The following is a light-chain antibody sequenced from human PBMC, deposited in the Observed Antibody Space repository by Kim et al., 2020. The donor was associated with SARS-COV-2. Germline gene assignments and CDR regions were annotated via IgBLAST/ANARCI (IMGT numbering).Light chain of an antibody. V-gene: IGKV3-15*01. CDR2: GAS. Sequence: EIVMTQSPATLSVSPGERATLSCRASQSVSSNLAWYQQKPGQAPRLLIYGASTRATGIPARFSGSGSGTDFTLTISNLQAEDVAVYYCQQHYAIPYTFGQGTKLEI. J-gene: IGKJ2*01. CDR3: QQHYAIPYT. CDR1: QSVSSN.